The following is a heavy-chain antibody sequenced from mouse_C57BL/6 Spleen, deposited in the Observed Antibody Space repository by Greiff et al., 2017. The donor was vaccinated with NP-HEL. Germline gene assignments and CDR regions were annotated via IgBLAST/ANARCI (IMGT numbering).Heavy chain of an antibody. CDR2: INPNNGGT. CDR3: ALYGYYWFAY. V-gene: IGHV1-26*01. J-gene: IGHJ3*01. Sequence: VQLQQSGPELVKPGASVKISCKASGYTFTDYYMNWVKQSHGKSLEWIGDINPNNGGTSYNQKFKGKATLTVDKSSSTAYMELRSLTSEDSAVYYCALYGYYWFAYWGQGTLVTVSA. D-gene: IGHD2-3*01. CDR1: GYTFTDYY.